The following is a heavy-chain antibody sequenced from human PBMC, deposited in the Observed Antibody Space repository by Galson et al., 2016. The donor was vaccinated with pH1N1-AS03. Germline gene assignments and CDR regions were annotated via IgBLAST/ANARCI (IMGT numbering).Heavy chain of an antibody. CDR1: GYIFTGFY. J-gene: IGHJ6*02. CDR2: INPNNGVT. D-gene: IGHD2-2*01. CDR3: AEDPRVPCSRASCPPTCYFGMDV. Sequence: SVKVSCKASGYIFTGFYVHWVRQAPGQGLEWMGRINPNNGVTNYAKKFKAWATMTGDTSISTAYMEFYGLKSDAKAVFYCAEDPRVPCSRASCPPTCYFGMDVWGQGTTVIVSS. V-gene: IGHV1-2*04.